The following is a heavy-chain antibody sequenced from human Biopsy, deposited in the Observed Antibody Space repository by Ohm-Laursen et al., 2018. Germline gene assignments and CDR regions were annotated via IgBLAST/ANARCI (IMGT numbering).Heavy chain of an antibody. CDR3: ARVVGAATGFDQ. J-gene: IGHJ4*02. Sequence: PGTLSLTCAVSGGSISSYYWNWIRQSPGKGLEWIGYIWSSGTTDYNPSLQSRVSMSLELSTDQFSLKVDSVTAADTAVYYCARVVGAATGFDQWGQGIPVTVSS. V-gene: IGHV4-59*01. CDR1: GGSISSYY. D-gene: IGHD1-26*01. CDR2: IWSSGTT.